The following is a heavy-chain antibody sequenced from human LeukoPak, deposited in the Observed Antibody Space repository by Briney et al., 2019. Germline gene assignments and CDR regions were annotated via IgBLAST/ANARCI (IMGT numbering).Heavy chain of an antibody. Sequence: GESLKISCKGGGYSFTNYWIVWVRQLPGKGLEWMGVIYYDDSETQYRPSFQGQVTISVDNSINTVYLQWSSLKASDTAVYYCARHERRVDGSGSARGYYYYMDVWGKGTTVTISS. CDR1: GYSFTNYW. J-gene: IGHJ6*03. CDR2: IYYDDSET. CDR3: ARHERRVDGSGSARGYYYYMDV. D-gene: IGHD3-10*01. V-gene: IGHV5-51*01.